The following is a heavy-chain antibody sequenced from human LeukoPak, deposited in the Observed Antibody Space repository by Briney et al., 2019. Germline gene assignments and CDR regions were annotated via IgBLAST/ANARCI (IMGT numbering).Heavy chain of an antibody. CDR3: ARDLNYHDSRDDAFDI. Sequence: ASVKVSCKASGYTFTSYYMHWVRQAPGQGLEWMGIINPSGGSTSYAQKFQGRVTMTRDTSTSTVYMELSSLRSEDTAVYYCARDLNYHDSRDDAFDIWGQGTMVTVSS. D-gene: IGHD3-22*01. CDR1: GYTFTSYY. J-gene: IGHJ3*02. V-gene: IGHV1-46*01. CDR2: INPSGGST.